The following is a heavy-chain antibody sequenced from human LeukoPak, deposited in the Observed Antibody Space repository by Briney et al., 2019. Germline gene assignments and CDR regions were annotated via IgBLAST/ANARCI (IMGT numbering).Heavy chain of an antibody. CDR2: ISYSGST. D-gene: IGHD3-22*01. V-gene: IGHV4-61*01. Sequence: PSETLSLTCTVSGYSISSGYYWSWIRQPPGKGLEWIGYISYSGSTKYNPSLKSRVTISVDTSKNQFSLKLSSVTAADTAVYYCTRDSYHYDSSGYYATFDIWGQGTRVTVSS. CDR3: TRDSYHYDSSGYYATFDI. CDR1: GYSISSGYY. J-gene: IGHJ3*02.